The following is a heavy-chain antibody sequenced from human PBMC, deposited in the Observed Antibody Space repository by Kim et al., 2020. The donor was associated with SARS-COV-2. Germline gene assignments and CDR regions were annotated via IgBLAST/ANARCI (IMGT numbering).Heavy chain of an antibody. CDR1: GFTFSSYA. D-gene: IGHD6-13*01. V-gene: IGHV3-30*04. J-gene: IGHJ4*02. Sequence: GGSLRLSCAASGFTFSSYAMHWVRQAPGKGLEWVAVISYDGSNKYYADSVKGRFTISRDNSKNTLYLQMNSLRAEDTAVYYCARDWGAAAALDYWGQGT. CDR2: ISYDGSNK. CDR3: ARDWGAAAALDY.